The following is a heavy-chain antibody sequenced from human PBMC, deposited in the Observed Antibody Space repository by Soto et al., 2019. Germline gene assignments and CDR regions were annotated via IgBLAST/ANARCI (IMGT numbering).Heavy chain of an antibody. D-gene: IGHD2-2*01. CDR3: AKDFSCSSTSCYWSYFDY. CDR1: GFTFSSYA. J-gene: IGHJ4*02. Sequence: GGSLRLSYAASGFTFSSYAMSWVRQAPGKGLEWVSAISGSGGSTYYADSVKGRFTISRDNSKNTLYLQMNSLRAEDTAVYYCAKDFSCSSTSCYWSYFDYWGQGTLVTVSS. V-gene: IGHV3-23*01. CDR2: ISGSGGST.